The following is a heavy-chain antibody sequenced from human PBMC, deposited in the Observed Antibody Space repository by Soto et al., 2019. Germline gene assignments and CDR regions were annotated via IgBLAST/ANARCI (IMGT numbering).Heavy chain of an antibody. J-gene: IGHJ4*02. CDR1: GFTFSSYG. CDR2: ISYDGSNK. D-gene: IGHD6-6*01. V-gene: IGHV3-30*18. Sequence: QVQLVESGGGVVQPGRSLRLSCAASGFTFSSYGMHWVRQAPGKGLEWVAVISYDGSNKYYADSVKGRFTISRDNSKNTLYLQMNSLRAEDTAVYYCAKRSSSRDFDFWGQGTLVTVSS. CDR3: AKRSSSRDFDF.